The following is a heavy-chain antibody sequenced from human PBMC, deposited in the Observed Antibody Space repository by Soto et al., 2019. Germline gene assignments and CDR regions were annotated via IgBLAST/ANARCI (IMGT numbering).Heavy chain of an antibody. V-gene: IGHV1-69*12. D-gene: IGHD2-21*01. J-gene: IGHJ4*02. CDR1: GGTFSSYA. CDR3: ARGGGDDSWV. CDR2: MIPIFGTA. Sequence: QVQLVQSGAGVKKPGSSVKVSCKASGGTFSSYAISWVRQAPGRVLERLGGMIPIFGTANYAQHFQGRVTLTADESTSTDYTALGSVNSADTAVYYCARGGGDDSWVWGQGTMVTVSS.